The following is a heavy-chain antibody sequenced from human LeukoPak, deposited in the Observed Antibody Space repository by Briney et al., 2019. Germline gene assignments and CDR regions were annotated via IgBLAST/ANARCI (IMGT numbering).Heavy chain of an antibody. J-gene: IGHJ4*02. Sequence: SETLSLTCTVSGGSISSYYWSWIRQPPGKGLEWIGYIYYSGSTNYNPSLKSRLTISVDTSKNQFSLKLSSVTAADTADYYCARDEGDGSYFDNWGQGTLVTVSS. CDR3: ARDEGDGSYFDN. V-gene: IGHV4-59*01. CDR1: GGSISSYY. D-gene: IGHD2-15*01. CDR2: IYYSGST.